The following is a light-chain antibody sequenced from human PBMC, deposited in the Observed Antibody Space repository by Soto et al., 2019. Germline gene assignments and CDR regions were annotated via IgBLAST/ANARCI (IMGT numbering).Light chain of an antibody. CDR1: QDISNY. V-gene: IGKV1-27*01. CDR3: QKYNGAPPET. Sequence: DIQMTQSPSSLSATVGDRVTITCRASQDISNYLAWHQQKPGKVPKLLIYAASTLQPGVPSRFSGSGSGTDFTLTNSRLQPEDVATYYCQKYNGAPPETFGPGTKGASK. J-gene: IGKJ3*01. CDR2: AAS.